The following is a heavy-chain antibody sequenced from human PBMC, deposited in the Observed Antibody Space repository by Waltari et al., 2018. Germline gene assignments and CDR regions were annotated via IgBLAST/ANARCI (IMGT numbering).Heavy chain of an antibody. V-gene: IGHV4-39*01. CDR2: IYYSGST. CDR1: GGSISSSSYY. J-gene: IGHJ4*02. CDR3: ASPVRFLYYFDY. D-gene: IGHD3-3*01. Sequence: QLQLQESGPGLVKPSETLSLTCTGSGGSISSSSYYWGWIRQPPGKGLEWSGSIYYSGSTYYNPSLKSRVTISVDTSKNQFSLKLSSVTAADTAVYYCASPVRFLYYFDYWGQGTLVTVSS.